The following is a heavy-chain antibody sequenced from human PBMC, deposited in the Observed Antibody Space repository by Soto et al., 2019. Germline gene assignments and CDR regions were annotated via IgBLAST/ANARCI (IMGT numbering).Heavy chain of an antibody. Sequence: QVPLVQSGAEVKKPGASVKVSCKASGYTFTGYYMHWVRQAPGQGLEWMGWINPNSGGTNYAQKFQGWVTMTRDTSISTAYMELSRLRSDDTAVYYCARDRVAARPEDYYGMDVWGQGTTVTVSS. D-gene: IGHD6-6*01. CDR3: ARDRVAARPEDYYGMDV. CDR1: GYTFTGYY. V-gene: IGHV1-2*04. J-gene: IGHJ6*02. CDR2: INPNSGGT.